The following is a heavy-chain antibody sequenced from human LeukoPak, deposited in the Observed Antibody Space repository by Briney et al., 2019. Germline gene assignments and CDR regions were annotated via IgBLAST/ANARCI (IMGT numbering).Heavy chain of an antibody. D-gene: IGHD5-18*01. CDR1: GFAFNYYA. CDR3: ARHDSFIPY. J-gene: IGHJ4*02. CDR2: ISDNEGTT. V-gene: IGHV3-23*01. Sequence: GGSLRLSCAASGFAFNYYAMSWVRQAPGKGLEWVSGISDNEGTTYYTDSVKGRFTISRDNTKDTVYLQMNNLRADDTAVYFCARHDSFIPYWGQGTLVTVSS.